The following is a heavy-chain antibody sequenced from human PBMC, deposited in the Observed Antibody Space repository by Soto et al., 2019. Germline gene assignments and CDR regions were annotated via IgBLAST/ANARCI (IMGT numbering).Heavy chain of an antibody. V-gene: IGHV1-18*01. J-gene: IGHJ6*02. D-gene: IGHD2-8*01. CDR3: AKNGQPPYYYYVLDV. CDR2: ISGYNGDT. CDR1: GYTFTRYG. Sequence: ASVKVSCKASGYTFTRYGISWVRQAPGQGLEWMGWISGYNGDTSYAQKFQDRVSMTIDTSTGTAYMELRSLTSDDTAIYYCAKNGQPPYYYYVLDVWGQGTKVTVSS.